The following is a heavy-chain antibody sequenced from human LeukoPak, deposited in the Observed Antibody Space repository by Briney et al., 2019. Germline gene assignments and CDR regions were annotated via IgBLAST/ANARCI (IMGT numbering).Heavy chain of an antibody. D-gene: IGHD3-22*01. CDR1: GFTFSSYA. J-gene: IGHJ4*02. CDR2: ISSNGGST. Sequence: PGGSLRLSCAGSGFTFSSYAMHWVRQAPGKGLKYVSAISSNGGSTYYAISVKGRFTISRDNSKNTLYLQMGSLRAEDMAVYYCARGGYYDSSGYHDYWGQGTLVTVSS. V-gene: IGHV3-64*01. CDR3: ARGGYYDSSGYHDY.